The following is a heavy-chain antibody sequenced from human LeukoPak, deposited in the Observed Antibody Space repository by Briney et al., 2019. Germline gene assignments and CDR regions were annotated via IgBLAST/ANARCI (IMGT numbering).Heavy chain of an antibody. V-gene: IGHV3-23*01. CDR2: ISGSGRGGST. CDR1: GFTFSTYA. D-gene: IGHD5-12*01. J-gene: IGHJ4*02. Sequence: PGGSLRLSCAASGFTFSTYAMSWVRQAPGKGLEWVSGISGSGRGGSTYYADSVKGRFTISRDNSKNTLSLQMNSLRAEDTAVYYCAKDRTQGRVATMQPDYWGQGTLVTVSS. CDR3: AKDRTQGRVATMQPDY.